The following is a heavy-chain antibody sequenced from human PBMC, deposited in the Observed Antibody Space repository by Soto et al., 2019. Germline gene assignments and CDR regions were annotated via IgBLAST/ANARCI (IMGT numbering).Heavy chain of an antibody. Sequence: LRLSCAASGFPFGNYAMSWVRQAPGKGLEWISGISGGGHGTNYADSVKGRFTITRDNSRNTLYLQMNSLRVEDTAVYYCAKDPRLQLGFWGQGTLVTVSS. CDR1: GFPFGNYA. CDR3: AKDPRLQLGF. CDR2: ISGGGHGT. J-gene: IGHJ4*02. V-gene: IGHV3-23*01. D-gene: IGHD1-1*01.